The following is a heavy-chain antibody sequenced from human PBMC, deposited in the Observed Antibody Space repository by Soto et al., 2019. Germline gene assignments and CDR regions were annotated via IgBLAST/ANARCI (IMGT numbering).Heavy chain of an antibody. V-gene: IGHV1-46*01. Sequence: ASVKVSCKASGYIFTSYYIHWVRQAPGQGLEWMGWINPFDGSGMFAQRFQGRVTITRDTSTSTAYMEVSSLRSEDTAVYYCARVSGSKFDYWGQGTLVTVSS. CDR1: GYIFTSYY. CDR2: INPFDGSG. J-gene: IGHJ4*02. D-gene: IGHD6-19*01. CDR3: ARVSGSKFDY.